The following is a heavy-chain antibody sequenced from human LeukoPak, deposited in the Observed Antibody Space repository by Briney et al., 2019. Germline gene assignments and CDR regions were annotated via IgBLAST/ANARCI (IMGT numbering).Heavy chain of an antibody. V-gene: IGHV4-59*01. J-gene: IGHJ3*02. CDR1: GGSISSYY. Sequence: SETLSLTCTVSGGSISSYYWSWIRQPPGKGLEWIGYTYYSGSTNYNPSLKSRVTISVDTSKNQFSLKLSSVTAADTAVYYCARDFFAFDIWGQGTMVTVSS. CDR2: TYYSGST. D-gene: IGHD3-3*01. CDR3: ARDFFAFDI.